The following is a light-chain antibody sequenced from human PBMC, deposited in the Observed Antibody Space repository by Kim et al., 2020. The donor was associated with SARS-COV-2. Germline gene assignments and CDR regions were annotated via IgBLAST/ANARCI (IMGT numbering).Light chain of an antibody. CDR2: ATS. Sequence: IQLTQSPTSLSASVGDRVTITCRASQGINSDLDWYQEKPGEAPKLLIYATSVLRGGVPSRFSGSGSGTDYTLTVSSLQPEDFATYYCQQLHSTPLTFGGGTKVDIK. J-gene: IGKJ4*01. CDR3: QQLHSTPLT. V-gene: IGKV1-9*01. CDR1: QGINSD.